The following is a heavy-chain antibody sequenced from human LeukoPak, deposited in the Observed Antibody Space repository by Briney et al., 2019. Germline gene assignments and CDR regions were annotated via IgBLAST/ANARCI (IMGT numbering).Heavy chain of an antibody. D-gene: IGHD3-22*01. V-gene: IGHV5-10-1*01. J-gene: IGHJ4*02. CDR2: IDPSDSYT. CDR1: GYSFTSYW. Sequence: GESLKISCKGSGYSFTSYWITWVRQMPARGLEWLGRIDPSDSYTDYSPSFQGHVTISADKSISTAYLQWSSLKASDTAMYYCAIDPYYYDGSGSLDYWGQGTLVTVSS. CDR3: AIDPYYYDGSGSLDY.